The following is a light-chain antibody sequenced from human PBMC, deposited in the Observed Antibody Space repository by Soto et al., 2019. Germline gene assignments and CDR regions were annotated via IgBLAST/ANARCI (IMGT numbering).Light chain of an antibody. V-gene: IGLV4-69*01. J-gene: IGLJ3*02. CDR3: QTWGTGIVV. Sequence: QPVLTQSPSASASLGASVKLTCSLSSGHSSYPIAWHQHQPEKGPRYLMKLNSDGSHYKGDGIPDRFSGSSSGAERYLTISSLQFEDEADYYCQTWGTGIVVFGGGTKLTVL. CDR2: LNSDGSH. CDR1: SGHSSYP.